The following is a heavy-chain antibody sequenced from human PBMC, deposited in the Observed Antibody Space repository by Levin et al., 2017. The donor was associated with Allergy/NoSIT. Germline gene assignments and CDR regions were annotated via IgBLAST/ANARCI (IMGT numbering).Heavy chain of an antibody. Sequence: GGSLRLSCEASGFMFSNDPMHWVRQGPGKGLEWVSFISYDGSNKKYIDSVEGRFTISRDNSKNTLYLQMNSLRPEDTAVYYCARAGSYSYLTHWGQGALVTVSS. V-gene: IGHV3-30*04. CDR3: ARAGSYSYLTH. J-gene: IGHJ4*02. CDR1: GFMFSNDP. CDR2: ISYDGSNK. D-gene: IGHD1-26*01.